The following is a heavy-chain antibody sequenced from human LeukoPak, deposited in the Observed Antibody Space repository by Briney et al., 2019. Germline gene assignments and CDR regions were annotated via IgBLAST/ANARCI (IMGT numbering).Heavy chain of an antibody. CDR3: ARVRSGSYHNAIDY. CDR2: ISAYNGNT. V-gene: IGHV1-18*01. Sequence: GASVKVSCKASGYTFTSYGISWVRQAPRQGLEWMGWISAYNGNTNYAQKLQGRVTMTTDTSTSTAYMELRSLRSDDTAVYYCARVRSGSYHNAIDYWGQGTLVTVSS. CDR1: GYTFTSYG. J-gene: IGHJ4*02. D-gene: IGHD1-26*01.